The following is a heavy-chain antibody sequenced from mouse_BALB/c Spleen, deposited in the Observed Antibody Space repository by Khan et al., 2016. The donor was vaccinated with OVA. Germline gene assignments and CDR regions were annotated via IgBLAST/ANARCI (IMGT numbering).Heavy chain of an antibody. CDR2: ITSGGSYT. J-gene: IGHJ3*01. CDR1: GFTFSSYT. Sequence: EVQLQESGGDFVKPGGSLKLSCAASGFTFSSYTMSWVRQTPEKRLEWVATITSGGSYTYYPDSVKGRFTISRDNAKNTLYLQMSSLKSEDTAMYYCTASYWGQGTLVTVSA. V-gene: IGHV5-6-4*01. CDR3: TASY.